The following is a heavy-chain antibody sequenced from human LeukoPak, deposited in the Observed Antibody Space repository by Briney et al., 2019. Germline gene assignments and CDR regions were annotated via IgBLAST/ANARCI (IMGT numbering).Heavy chain of an antibody. CDR2: ISAFNGNT. J-gene: IGHJ4*02. CDR1: GYTFTSYC. Sequence: ASVKVSCKASGYTFTSYCLSWVRPAAGQGLEWMGWISAFNGNTNYAHTLQGRVTMTTDTSTSTAYMELRSLRSDDTAVYYCARDAGPAAEVASYYFDYWGQGTLVTVSS. CDR3: ARDAGPAAEVASYYFDY. V-gene: IGHV1-18*01. D-gene: IGHD2-2*01.